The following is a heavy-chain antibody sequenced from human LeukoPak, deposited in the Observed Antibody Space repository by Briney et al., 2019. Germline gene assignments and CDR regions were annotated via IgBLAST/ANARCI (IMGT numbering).Heavy chain of an antibody. CDR1: GGSISSYY. J-gene: IGHJ4*02. V-gene: IGHV4-59*01. CDR2: IYYSGST. Sequence: SETLSLTCTVSGGSISSYYWSWIRQPPGKGLEWIGYIYYSGSTNYNPSLKSRVTISVDTSKNQSSLKLSSVTAADTAVYYCARSYYDSSGYYLVDYWGQGTLVTVSS. CDR3: ARSYYDSSGYYLVDY. D-gene: IGHD3-22*01.